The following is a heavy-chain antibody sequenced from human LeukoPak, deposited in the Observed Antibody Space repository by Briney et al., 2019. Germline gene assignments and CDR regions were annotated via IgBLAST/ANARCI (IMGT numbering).Heavy chain of an antibody. D-gene: IGHD1-26*01. CDR2: IYPGDSNT. J-gene: IGHJ4*02. V-gene: IGHV5-51*01. Sequence: PGEALKIFCKGSGYSFTSFWIGWVRQMPGQGPEGMGFIYPGDSNTRYSPSFQGQVTISADKSISTAYLQWSSLKASDTAMYYCARRGGSYPEYFDSWGQGTLVTVSS. CDR3: ARRGGSYPEYFDS. CDR1: GYSFTSFW.